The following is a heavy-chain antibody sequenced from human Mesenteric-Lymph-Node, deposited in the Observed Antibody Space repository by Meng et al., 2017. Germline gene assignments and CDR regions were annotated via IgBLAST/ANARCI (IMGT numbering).Heavy chain of an antibody. V-gene: IGHV4-30-4*01. Sequence: PVQCPGHVLVNPAQPLSLTRSGSRSSISSSDSSWAWIRQPPGKGLEWIGYIYYSGSTYYNPSLRSRITISVDTSKNQFSLRLRSVTAADTAVYYCASYGPCSGNNCPLSSFDHWGQGTLVTVSS. D-gene: IGHD2-15*01. J-gene: IGHJ4*02. CDR2: IYYSGST. CDR3: ASYGPCSGNNCPLSSFDH. CDR1: RSSISSSDSS.